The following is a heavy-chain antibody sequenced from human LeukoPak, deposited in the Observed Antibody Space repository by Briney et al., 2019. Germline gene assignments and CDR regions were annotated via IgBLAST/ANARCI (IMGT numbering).Heavy chain of an antibody. V-gene: IGHV3-15*01. CDR3: AKDVWALNNYGSGSSGFY. D-gene: IGHD3-10*01. Sequence: GGSLRLSCAASGFTFSNAWMSWVRQAPGKGLEWVGRIKSKTDGGTTDYAAPVKGRFTISRDDSKNTLYLQMNSLRVEDTAVYYCAKDVWALNNYGSGSSGFYWGQGTLVTVSS. CDR2: IKSKTDGGTT. J-gene: IGHJ4*02. CDR1: GFTFSNAW.